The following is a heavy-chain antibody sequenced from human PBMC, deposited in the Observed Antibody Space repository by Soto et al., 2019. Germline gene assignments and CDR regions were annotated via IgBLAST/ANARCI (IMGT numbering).Heavy chain of an antibody. Sequence: QLVQSGAEVKKPGESLKMSCKTSGYSFTTYWIGWVRQRPGKGLECMGIIHPGDSDTRYSPSFQGQVTISADTSINTAYLQWSSLKASDTAMYYCATSDPQLPTYFDYWGQGTLVTVSS. CDR2: IHPGDSDT. CDR3: ATSDPQLPTYFDY. CDR1: GYSFTTYW. V-gene: IGHV5-51*01. J-gene: IGHJ4*02. D-gene: IGHD1-26*01.